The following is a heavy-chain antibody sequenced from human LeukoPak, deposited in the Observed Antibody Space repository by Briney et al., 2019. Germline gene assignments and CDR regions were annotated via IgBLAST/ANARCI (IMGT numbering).Heavy chain of an antibody. D-gene: IGHD2-8*01. CDR2: INPSGGGT. V-gene: IGHV1-46*01. Sequence: ASVKVSCKASGGTFSSYAISWVRQAPGQGLEWMGIINPSGGGTSYAQKFQGRVTMTRDTSTSTVYMELSSLRSEDTAVYYCVRDTNGVSWFDPWGQGTLVTVSS. CDR3: VRDTNGVSWFDP. CDR1: GGTFSSYA. J-gene: IGHJ5*02.